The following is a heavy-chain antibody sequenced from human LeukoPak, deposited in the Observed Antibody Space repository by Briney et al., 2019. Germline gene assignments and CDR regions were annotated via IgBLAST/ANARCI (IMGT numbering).Heavy chain of an antibody. Sequence: ASVKVSCKASGYTFTSYGISWVRQAPGQGLEWMGWIRAYNGNTNYAQKLQGRVTMTTDTSTSTAYMELRSLRSDDTAVYYCARGHYYDSSGRGYYFDYWGQGTLVTVSS. CDR2: IRAYNGNT. D-gene: IGHD3-22*01. V-gene: IGHV1-18*01. J-gene: IGHJ4*02. CDR1: GYTFTSYG. CDR3: ARGHYYDSSGRGYYFDY.